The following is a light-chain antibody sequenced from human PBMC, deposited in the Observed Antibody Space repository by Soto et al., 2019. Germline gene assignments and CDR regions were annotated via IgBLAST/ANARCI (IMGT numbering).Light chain of an antibody. V-gene: IGKV2-28*01. J-gene: IGKJ1*01. CDR3: MQALQTPWT. Sequence: DVMMTQSPLSLPVTPGEPASISCRSSHSLLHANGYNYLDWYLQKPGQSPQLLIYLGSNRASGVPDRFSGSGSGTDFTLKISRVEAEDVGVYYCMQALQTPWTFGQGTKVEIK. CDR1: HSLLHANGYNY. CDR2: LGS.